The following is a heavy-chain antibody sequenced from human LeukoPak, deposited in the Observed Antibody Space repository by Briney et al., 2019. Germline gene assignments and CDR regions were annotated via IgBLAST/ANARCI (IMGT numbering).Heavy chain of an antibody. CDR1: GFTFSSYA. J-gene: IGHJ4*02. D-gene: IGHD4-17*01. V-gene: IGHV3-30-3*01. CDR3: AKDRAGDYHV. Sequence: PGRSLRLSCAASGFTFSSYAMHWVRQAPGKGLEWVAVISYDGSNKYYADSVKGRFTISRDNSKNTLYLQMNSLRAEDTAVYYCAKDRAGDYHVWGQGTLVTVSS. CDR2: ISYDGSNK.